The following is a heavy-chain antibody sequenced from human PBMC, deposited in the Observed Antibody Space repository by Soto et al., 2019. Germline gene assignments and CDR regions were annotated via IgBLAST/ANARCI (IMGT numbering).Heavy chain of an antibody. V-gene: IGHV4-61*01. Sequence: QVQLQESGPGLVKPSETLSLTCTVSGGSVSSDSYYWSWIRQPPGKGLEWIGYIYYSGSTKYNPSLKRRVTIAVDTSKNQFSLKLSSVTAADTAVYYCARDHGWGVVTPKWDTWFAPWGQGTLVTVSS. CDR2: IYYSGST. CDR3: ARDHGWGVVTPKWDTWFAP. CDR1: GGSVSSDSYY. D-gene: IGHD2-21*02. J-gene: IGHJ5*02.